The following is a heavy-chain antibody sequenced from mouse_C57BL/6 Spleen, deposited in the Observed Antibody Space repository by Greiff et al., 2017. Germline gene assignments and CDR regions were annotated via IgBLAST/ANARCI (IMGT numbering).Heavy chain of an antibody. V-gene: IGHV1-15*01. Sequence: VQLQQSGAELVRPGASVTLSCKASGYTFTDYEMHWVKQTPVHGLEWIGAIDPETGGTAYNQKFKGKAILTVDKSSSTAYMELRSLTSEDSAVYYCTSSYEGYWGQGATLTVSS. CDR3: TSSYEGY. J-gene: IGHJ2*01. CDR1: GYTFTDYE. D-gene: IGHD1-1*01. CDR2: IDPETGGT.